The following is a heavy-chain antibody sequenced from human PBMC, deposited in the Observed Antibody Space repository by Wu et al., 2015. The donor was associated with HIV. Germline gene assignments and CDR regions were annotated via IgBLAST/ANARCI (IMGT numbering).Heavy chain of an antibody. V-gene: IGHV1-18*01. CDR2: ISAYNGKT. CDR1: GYIFTSYG. Sequence: QVQLVQSGAEVKKPGASVKVSCKASGYIFTSYGISWVRQAPGQGLEWMGWISAYNGKTNYAQKLQGRVTMTTDKFTSTAYMELRSLRSDDTAVYYCARWAVAVTAHNYGMDVWGQGTTVTVSS. J-gene: IGHJ6*02. D-gene: IGHD2-21*02. CDR3: ARWAVAVTAHNYGMDV.